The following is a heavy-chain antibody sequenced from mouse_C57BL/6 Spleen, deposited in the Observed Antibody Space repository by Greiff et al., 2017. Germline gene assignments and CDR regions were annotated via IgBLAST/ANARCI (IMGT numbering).Heavy chain of an antibody. V-gene: IGHV1-54*01. CDR2: INPGSGGT. J-gene: IGHJ4*01. Sequence: QVQLQQSGAELVRPGTSVKVSCKASGYAFTNYLIEWVKQRPGQGLEWIGVINPGSGGTNYNEKFKGKATLTADKSSSPAYMQLSSLTSEDSAVYFCARRGSNPRGYYAMDYWGQGTSVTVSS. CDR1: GYAFTNYL. CDR3: ARRGSNPRGYYAMDY. D-gene: IGHD2-5*01.